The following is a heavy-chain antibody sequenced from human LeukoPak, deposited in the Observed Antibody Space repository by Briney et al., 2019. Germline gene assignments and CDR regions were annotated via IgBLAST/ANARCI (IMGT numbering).Heavy chain of an antibody. CDR1: GFTFSSYG. D-gene: IGHD6-19*01. J-gene: IGHJ4*02. CDR2: ISYDGSNK. CDR3: AKGGEQWLVRWYYFDY. Sequence: GSLRLSCAASGFTFSSYGMHWVRQAPGKGLEWVAVISYDGSNKYYADSVKGRFTISRDNSKNTLYLQMNSLRAEDTAVYYCAKGGEQWLVRWYYFDYWGQGTLVTVSS. V-gene: IGHV3-30*18.